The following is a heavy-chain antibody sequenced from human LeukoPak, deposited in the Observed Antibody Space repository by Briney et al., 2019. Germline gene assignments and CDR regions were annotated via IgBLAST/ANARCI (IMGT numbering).Heavy chain of an antibody. J-gene: IGHJ4*02. CDR3: AKDKVGRGSPVRLAPVDY. Sequence: GGSLRLSCAASGFTFSSYAMSWVRQAPGKGLEWVSAISGSGGSTYYADSVKGRFTISRDNSKNTLYLQMNSLRAEDTAVYYCAKDKVGRGSPVRLAPVDYWAREPWSPSPQ. CDR1: GFTFSSYA. D-gene: IGHD1-26*01. V-gene: IGHV3-23*01. CDR2: ISGSGGST.